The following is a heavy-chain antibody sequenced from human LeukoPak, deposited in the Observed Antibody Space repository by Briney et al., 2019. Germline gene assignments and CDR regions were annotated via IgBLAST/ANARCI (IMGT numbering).Heavy chain of an antibody. J-gene: IGHJ3*02. V-gene: IGHV4-61*08. CDR1: GGSISSGGYY. CDR3: ARPPTYDYFIFDI. Sequence: SETLSLTCTVSGGSISSGGYYWSWIRQPPGKGLEWIGYIYYSGGTNYNPSLKSRVTISLDTSKNQLSLKLSSVTAADTAVYYCARPPTYDYFIFDIWGQGTMVTVSS. CDR2: IYYSGGT. D-gene: IGHD4/OR15-4a*01.